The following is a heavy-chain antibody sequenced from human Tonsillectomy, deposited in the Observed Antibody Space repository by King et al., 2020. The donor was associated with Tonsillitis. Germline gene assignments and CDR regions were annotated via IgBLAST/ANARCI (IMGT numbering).Heavy chain of an antibody. D-gene: IGHD3-10*01. V-gene: IGHV4-61*02. CDR1: GGSISRGSFS. J-gene: IGHJ4*02. CDR2: SYTSGSI. CDR3: ARGRLVGGHFDY. Sequence: QLQESGPGLVKPSQTLSLTCTVFGGSISRGSFSLGWILQPAGKGLGWIGRSYTSGSINYNPPLKSRITMSLDTSKTQVSLGLSSVTAADTAVYYCARGRLVGGHFDYWGQGTLVTVSS.